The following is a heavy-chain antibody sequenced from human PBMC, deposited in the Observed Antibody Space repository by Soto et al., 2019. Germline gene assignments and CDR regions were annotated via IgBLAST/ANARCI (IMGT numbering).Heavy chain of an antibody. D-gene: IGHD1-26*01. CDR3: ARILPIVGARAAKYYFDY. J-gene: IGHJ4*02. V-gene: IGHV2-26*01. Sequence: QVTLKESGPVLVKPTETLTLTCTVSGFSLSNARMGVSWIRQPPGKALEWLAHIFSNDEKSYSTSLKSRLTISKDTSKSQVVLTMTNMDPVDTATYYCARILPIVGARAAKYYFDYWGQGTLVTVSS. CDR1: GFSLSNARMG. CDR2: IFSNDEK.